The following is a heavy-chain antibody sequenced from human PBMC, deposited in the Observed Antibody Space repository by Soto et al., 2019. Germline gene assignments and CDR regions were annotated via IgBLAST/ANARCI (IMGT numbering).Heavy chain of an antibody. CDR1: GFTFSTYN. CDR3: ATERHGMDV. J-gene: IGHJ6*02. V-gene: IGHV3-48*02. CDR2: IRSDSNSI. Sequence: PGGSLRLSCAASGFTFSTYNMNWVRQAPGKGLEWVSFIRSDSNSIYYADSVKGRFTISRDNAKNSLFLQMNSLRDEDTAVYYCATERHGMDVWGQGTTVTVSS.